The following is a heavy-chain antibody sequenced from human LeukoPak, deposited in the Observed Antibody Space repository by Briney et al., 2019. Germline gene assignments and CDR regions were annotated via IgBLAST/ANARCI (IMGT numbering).Heavy chain of an antibody. CDR1: GFTFSSYA. D-gene: IGHD6-13*01. V-gene: IGHV3-23*01. CDR2: ISGSGGST. Sequence: GGSLRLSCAASGFTFSSYAMSWVRQAPGKGLEGVSAISGSGGSTYYADSVKGRFTISRDNSKNTLYLQMNSLRAEDTAVYYCAKDLRIAAAGENDYWGQGTLVTVSS. CDR3: AKDLRIAAAGENDY. J-gene: IGHJ4*02.